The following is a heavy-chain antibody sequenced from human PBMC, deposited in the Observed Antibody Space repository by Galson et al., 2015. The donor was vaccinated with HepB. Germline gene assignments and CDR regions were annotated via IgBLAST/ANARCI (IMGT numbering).Heavy chain of an antibody. Sequence: SLRLSCAASGFTFGDYAMSWFRQAPGKGLEWVGFIRSKAYGGTTEYAASVKGRFTISRGDSKSIAYLQMNSLKTEDTAVYYCTRWFIWVGELLSSFDPWGQGTLVTVSS. V-gene: IGHV3-49*03. D-gene: IGHD3-10*01. CDR1: GFTFGDYA. CDR3: TRWFIWVGELLSSFDP. J-gene: IGHJ5*02. CDR2: IRSKAYGGTT.